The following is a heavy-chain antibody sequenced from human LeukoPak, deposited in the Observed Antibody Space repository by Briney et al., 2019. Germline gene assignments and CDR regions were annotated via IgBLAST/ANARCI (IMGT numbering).Heavy chain of an antibody. J-gene: IGHJ4*02. V-gene: IGHV3-30-3*01. CDR1: GLTFSSYV. D-gene: IGHD3-22*01. CDR2: ISYDGSNK. Sequence: GGSLRLSCAASGLTFSSYVMHWVRQAPGKGLEWVAVISYDGSNKYYVDSVKGRFTISRDNSKNTLYLQMNSLRAEDTAVYYCATYDSSGYYDYYFDYWGQGTLVTVSS. CDR3: ATYDSSGYYDYYFDY.